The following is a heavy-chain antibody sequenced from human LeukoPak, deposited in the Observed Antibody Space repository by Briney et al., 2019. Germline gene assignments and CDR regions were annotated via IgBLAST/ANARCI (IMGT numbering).Heavy chain of an antibody. D-gene: IGHD4-23*01. CDR2: ISAYNGNT. CDR1: GYTFTSYG. CDR3: ARDTVVIYYYYGMDV. Sequence: ASVKVSCKASGYTFTSYGISWVRQAPGQGLEWMGWISAYNGNTNYAQKLQGRVTMTTDTSTGTAYMELRSLRSDDTAVYYCARDTVVIYYYYGMDVWGQGTTVTVSS. V-gene: IGHV1-18*01. J-gene: IGHJ6*02.